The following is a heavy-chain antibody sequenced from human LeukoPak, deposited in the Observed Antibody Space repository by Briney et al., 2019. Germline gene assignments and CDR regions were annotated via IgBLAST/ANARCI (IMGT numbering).Heavy chain of an antibody. V-gene: IGHV3-21*01. D-gene: IGHD5-18*01. Sequence: GGSLRLSCSASGFTFSSYEMNWVRQAPGKGLEWVSSISSRSTYIFYADPVKGRFTISRDNAKNSLFLQMNSLRAEDTAIYYCARDRTPMVTNDAFDIWGQGTMVTVSS. CDR1: GFTFSSYE. J-gene: IGHJ3*02. CDR3: ARDRTPMVTNDAFDI. CDR2: ISSRSTYI.